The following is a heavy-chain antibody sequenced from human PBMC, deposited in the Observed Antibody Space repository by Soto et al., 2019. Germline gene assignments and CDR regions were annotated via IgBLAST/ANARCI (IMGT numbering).Heavy chain of an antibody. D-gene: IGHD5-18*01. CDR1: GFTVSSNY. CDR2: IYSGGST. J-gene: IGHJ6*02. Sequence: SGGSLRLSCAASGFTVSSNYMSWVRQAPGKWLEWVSVIYSGGSTYYADSVKGRFTISRDNSKNTLYLQMNSLRAEDTAVYYCAKSSYGYAYYGMDVWGQGTTVTVSS. V-gene: IGHV3-53*01. CDR3: AKSSYGYAYYGMDV.